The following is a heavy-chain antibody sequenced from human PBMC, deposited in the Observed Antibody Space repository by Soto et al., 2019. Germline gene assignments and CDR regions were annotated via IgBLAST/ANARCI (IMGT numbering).Heavy chain of an antibody. D-gene: IGHD2-2*01. J-gene: IGHJ6*02. Sequence: SETLSLTCTVSGGSISSYYWSWIRQPPGKGLEWIGYIYYSGSTNYNPSLKSRVTISVDTTKNQFSLKLSSVTAADTAVYYCARSPLAYCSSTSCYNYYYGMDVWGQGTTVTVSS. CDR3: ARSPLAYCSSTSCYNYYYGMDV. V-gene: IGHV4-59*01. CDR2: IYYSGST. CDR1: GGSISSYY.